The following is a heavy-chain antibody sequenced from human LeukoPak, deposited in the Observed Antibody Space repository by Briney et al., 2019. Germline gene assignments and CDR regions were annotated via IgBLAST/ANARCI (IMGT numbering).Heavy chain of an antibody. CDR2: INFDGSST. CDR1: GFTFSSYW. Sequence: GGSLRLSCAASGFTFSSYWMHRVRQAPGKGLVWVSRINFDGSSTTYADSVKGRFTISRDNAKNTLYLQMNSLRAEDTAVYYCARRGSSGWYDSFDYWGQGTLVTVSS. J-gene: IGHJ4*02. V-gene: IGHV3-74*01. D-gene: IGHD6-19*01. CDR3: ARRGSSGWYDSFDY.